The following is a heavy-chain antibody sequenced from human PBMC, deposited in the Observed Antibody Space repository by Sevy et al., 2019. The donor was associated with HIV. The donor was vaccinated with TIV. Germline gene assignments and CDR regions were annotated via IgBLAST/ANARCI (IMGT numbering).Heavy chain of an antibody. CDR1: GFTFSSYW. D-gene: IGHD6-6*01. CDR3: AREQGGWIAARATDFDY. J-gene: IGHJ4*02. CDR2: IKQDGSEK. V-gene: IGHV3-7*01. Sequence: GGSLRLSCAASGFTFSSYWMSWVRQAPGKGLEWVANIKQDGSEKYYVDSVKGRFTISRDNAKNSLYLQMNSLRAEDTAVYYCAREQGGWIAARATDFDYWGQGTLVTVSS.